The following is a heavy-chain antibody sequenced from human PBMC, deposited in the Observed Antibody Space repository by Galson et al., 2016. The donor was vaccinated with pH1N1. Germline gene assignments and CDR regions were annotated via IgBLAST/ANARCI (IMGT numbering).Heavy chain of an antibody. CDR2: IKEDGSKR. V-gene: IGHV3-7*03. D-gene: IGHD2-21*01. CDR3: VKQIGGGDCY. CDR1: RFTFSNYW. J-gene: IGHJ4*02. Sequence: SLRLSCAASRFTFSNYWMTWVRQAPGKGLEWVANIKEDGSKRYYVDSVKGRLTISRDNAKNSLYLQMNSLRAEDAAVYYCVKQIGGGDCYWGQGTLVTVSS.